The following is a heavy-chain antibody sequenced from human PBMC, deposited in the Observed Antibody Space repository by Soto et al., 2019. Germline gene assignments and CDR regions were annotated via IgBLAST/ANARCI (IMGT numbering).Heavy chain of an antibody. CDR1: GYTFTSYY. CDR3: ARDIPVDSSSWNLTVQVEGGY. J-gene: IGHJ4*02. V-gene: IGHV1-46*01. Sequence: GASVKVSCKASGYTFTSYYMHWVRQAPGQGLEWMGIINPSGGSTSYAQKFQGRVTMTRDTSTSTVYMELSSLRSEDTAVYYCARDIPVDSSSWNLTVQVEGGYWGQGTLVTVSS. D-gene: IGHD6-13*01. CDR2: INPSGGST.